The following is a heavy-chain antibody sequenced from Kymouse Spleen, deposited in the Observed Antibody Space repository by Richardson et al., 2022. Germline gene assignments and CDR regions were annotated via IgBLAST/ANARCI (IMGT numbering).Heavy chain of an antibody. CDR2: ISYDGSNK. J-gene: IGHJ6*02. CDR1: GFTFSSYG. Sequence: QVQLVESGGGVVQPGRSLRLSCAASGFTFSSYGMHWVRQAPGKGLEWVAVISYDGSNKYYADSVKGRFTISRDNSKNTLYLQMNSLRAEDTAVYYCAKENWTYYYYYGMDVWGQGTTVTVSS. V-gene: IGHV3-30*18. D-gene: IGHD1-1*01,IGHD1-20*01,IGHD1-7*01. CDR3: AKENWTYYYYYGMDV.